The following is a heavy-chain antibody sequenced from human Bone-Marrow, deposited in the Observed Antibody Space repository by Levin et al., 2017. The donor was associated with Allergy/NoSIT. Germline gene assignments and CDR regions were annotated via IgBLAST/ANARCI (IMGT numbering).Heavy chain of an antibody. CDR2: ISYDGIDK. CDR1: GFTFSRSA. Sequence: GESLKISCAASGFTFSRSAMHWVRQAPGKGLEWVAVISYDGIDKYYADSVKGRFTISRDSSNNTVYLQMNSLRPEDTAVYNCARDRNHVTVFGVVITDWGQGTQVTVSS. CDR3: ARDRNHVTVFGVVITD. J-gene: IGHJ4*02. D-gene: IGHD3-3*01. V-gene: IGHV3-30-3*01.